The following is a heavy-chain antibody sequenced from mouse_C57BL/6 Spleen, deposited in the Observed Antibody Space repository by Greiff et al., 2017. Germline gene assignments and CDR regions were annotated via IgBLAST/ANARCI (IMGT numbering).Heavy chain of an antibody. CDR2: IDPSDSYT. Sequence: QVQLQQPGAELVMPGASVKLSCKASGYTFTSYWMHWVKQRPGQGLEWIGEIDPSDSYTNYNQTFKGKSTLTVDKSSSTAYMQLSSLTSEDSAVYYCARGSDGYPFAYWGQGTLVTVSA. J-gene: IGHJ3*01. CDR3: ARGSDGYPFAY. D-gene: IGHD2-3*01. V-gene: IGHV1-69*01. CDR1: GYTFTSYW.